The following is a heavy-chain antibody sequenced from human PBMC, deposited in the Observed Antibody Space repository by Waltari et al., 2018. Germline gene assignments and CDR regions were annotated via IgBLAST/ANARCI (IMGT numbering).Heavy chain of an antibody. J-gene: IGHJ6*02. CDR2: IRGSGGTT. V-gene: IGHV3-23*01. D-gene: IGHD3-10*01. CDR3: AKDYTSGSRTSYYYGMDV. Sequence: RSYAISWVRQASGKGLEWVSAIRGSGGTTYYAASVKGRFTISRDNSKNTLYLQINSLRAEDTAVYYCAKDYTSGSRTSYYYGMDVWGQGTTVTVSS. CDR1: RSYA.